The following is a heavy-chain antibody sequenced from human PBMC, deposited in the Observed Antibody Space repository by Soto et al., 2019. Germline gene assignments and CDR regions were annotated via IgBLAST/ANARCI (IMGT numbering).Heavy chain of an antibody. CDR3: ARAWAVPGSHWGD. D-gene: IGHD6-19*01. V-gene: IGHV4-59*01. CDR1: GDSMNPYY. Sequence: QVQLQESGPGLVKPSETLSLTCTVSGDSMNPYYWSWIRQPPGKGLEWIGYIYFSGGTNFNPSLKSSVTLSLDTSKRQFFLKLTSVTAADTAVYYCARAWAVPGSHWGDWGRGTLVTVSS. CDR2: IYFSGGT. J-gene: IGHJ4*02.